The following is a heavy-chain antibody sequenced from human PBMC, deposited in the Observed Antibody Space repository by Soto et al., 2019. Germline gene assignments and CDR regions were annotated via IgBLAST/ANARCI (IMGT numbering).Heavy chain of an antibody. Sequence: PSETLSLTCTVSGGSISSGGYYWSWIRQHPGKGLEWIGYIYYSGSTYYNPSLKSRVTISVDTSKNQFSLKLSSVTAADTAVYYCARAVGYSYGFMVGLNWFGPWGQGTLVTVSS. V-gene: IGHV4-31*03. CDR3: ARAVGYSYGFMVGLNWFGP. CDR2: IYYSGST. CDR1: GGSISSGGYY. D-gene: IGHD5-18*01. J-gene: IGHJ5*02.